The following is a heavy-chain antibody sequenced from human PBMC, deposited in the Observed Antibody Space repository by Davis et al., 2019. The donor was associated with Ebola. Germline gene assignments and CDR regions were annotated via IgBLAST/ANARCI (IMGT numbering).Heavy chain of an antibody. Sequence: SETLSLTCTVSGGSISSYYWSWIRQPPGKGLEWIGYIYYSGSTNYNPSLKSRVTISVDTSKNQFSLKLSSVTAADTAVYYCARGGTTYYYYGMDVWGQGTTVTVSS. J-gene: IGHJ6*02. V-gene: IGHV4-59*12. D-gene: IGHD3-16*01. CDR1: GGSISSYY. CDR2: IYYSGST. CDR3: ARGGTTYYYYGMDV.